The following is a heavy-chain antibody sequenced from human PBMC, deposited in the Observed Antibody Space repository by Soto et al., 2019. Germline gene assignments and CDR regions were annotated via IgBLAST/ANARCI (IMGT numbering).Heavy chain of an antibody. CDR1: GFTFSTYY. Sequence: EVQLVESGGNLVQPGGSLRLSCAASGFTFSTYYMGWDRQAPGKGLEWVANIKQDGSVKNYVDSVKGRFTVSRDNAKNSLYLQMNSLRADDTALDYCVRDLVGRRGYLGQWGQGTQVTVSS. J-gene: IGHJ4*02. V-gene: IGHV3-7*05. CDR3: VRDLVGRRGYLGQ. CDR2: IKQDGSVK. D-gene: IGHD3-3*01.